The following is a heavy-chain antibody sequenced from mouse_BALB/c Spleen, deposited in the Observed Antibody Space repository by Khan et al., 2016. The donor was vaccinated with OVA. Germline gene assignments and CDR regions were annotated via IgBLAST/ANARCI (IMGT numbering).Heavy chain of an antibody. CDR1: GFTFSSYG. CDR3: ATSYFYGYYLDY. Sequence: EVELVESGGGLVQPGGSRKLSCAASGFTFSSYGMHWVRQAPERGLEWVAYISGDSNTIYYADTVKGRFPISSDNPRNTLFLQMPSLMSEDTAMYYCATSYFYGYYLDYWGPGTTLTVSA. V-gene: IGHV5-17*02. CDR2: ISGDSNTI. J-gene: IGHJ2*01. D-gene: IGHD1-1*01.